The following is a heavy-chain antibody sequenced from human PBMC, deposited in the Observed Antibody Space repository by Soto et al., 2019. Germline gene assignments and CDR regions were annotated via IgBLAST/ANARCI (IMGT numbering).Heavy chain of an antibody. V-gene: IGHV5-51*01. D-gene: IGHD6-13*01. CDR1: WYSFTSYW. CDR3: ARQSPKAAAAL. CDR2: IYPGDSDN. J-gene: IGHJ3*01. Sequence: XESLKVSRKSSWYSFTSYWSGLGPQMPGKGLEWMGIIYPGDSDNRYSPSFQGQVTSSADKSISTAYLQWSSLKASDTAMYYCARQSPKAAAALWGQRTMVTVSS.